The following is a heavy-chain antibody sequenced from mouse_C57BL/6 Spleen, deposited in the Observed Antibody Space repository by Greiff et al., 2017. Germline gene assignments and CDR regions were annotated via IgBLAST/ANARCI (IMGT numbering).Heavy chain of an antibody. Sequence: EVQLQQSGPELVKPGASVKMSCKASGYTFTDYNMHWVKQSHGKSLEWIGYINPNNGGTSYNQKFKGKATLTVNKSSSTAYMELRSLTSEDSAVYYCARREDYPYYFDYWGQGTTLTVSS. CDR3: ARREDYPYYFDY. V-gene: IGHV1-22*01. CDR1: GYTFTDYN. CDR2: INPNNGGT. J-gene: IGHJ2*01. D-gene: IGHD5-5*01.